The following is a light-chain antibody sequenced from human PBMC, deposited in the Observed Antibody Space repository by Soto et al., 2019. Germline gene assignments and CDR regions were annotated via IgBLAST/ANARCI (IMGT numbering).Light chain of an antibody. J-gene: IGLJ2*01. CDR3: CSYAGSYTWV. Sequence: LTQPRSVSGSPGQSVTISCTGTSSDVGGYNYVSWYQQHPGKAPKLMIYDVSKRPSGVPDRFSGSKSGNTASLTISGLQAEDEADYYCCSYAGSYTWVFGGGTQLTVL. CDR1: SSDVGGYNY. V-gene: IGLV2-11*01. CDR2: DVS.